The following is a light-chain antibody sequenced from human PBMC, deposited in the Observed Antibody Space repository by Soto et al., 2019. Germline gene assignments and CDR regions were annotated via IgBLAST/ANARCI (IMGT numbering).Light chain of an antibody. CDR2: DVS. CDR3: CTYAGSYIWV. V-gene: IGLV2-11*01. J-gene: IGLJ3*02. Sequence: QSALTQPRSVSGSPVQSVTISCTGTSSDIGSYNYVSWYQQHPGKAPKLMIYDVSKRPSGVPDRFSGSKSGNTASLTISGLQAEDEDDYYCCTYAGSYIWVFGGGTKLTVL. CDR1: SSDIGSYNY.